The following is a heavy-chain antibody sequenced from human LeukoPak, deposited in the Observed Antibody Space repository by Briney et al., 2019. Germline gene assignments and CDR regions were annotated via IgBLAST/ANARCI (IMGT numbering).Heavy chain of an antibody. CDR2: ISSNGGST. Sequence: GGSLRLSCAASGFTFSSYSMNWVRQAPGKGLEYVSAISSNGGSTYYANSVKGRFTISRDNSKNTLYLQMGSLRAEDMAVYYCARALRYSSGWYDYWGQGTLVTVSS. CDR3: ARALRYSSGWYDY. V-gene: IGHV3-64*01. D-gene: IGHD6-19*01. J-gene: IGHJ4*02. CDR1: GFTFSSYS.